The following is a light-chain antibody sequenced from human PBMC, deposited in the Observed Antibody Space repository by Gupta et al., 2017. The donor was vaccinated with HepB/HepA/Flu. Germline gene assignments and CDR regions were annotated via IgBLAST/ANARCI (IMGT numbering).Light chain of an antibody. Sequence: DLQMTQSPSSLSASVGDRVTITCQASQDIASNLNWYQQRPGKAPKLLIYDASNLEVGVPSRFSGSGSATKFTFTISGLQPEDFATYYCRQKDKVPISFAGGTKVEIK. J-gene: IGKJ4*01. CDR2: DAS. CDR1: QDIASN. CDR3: RQKDKVPIS. V-gene: IGKV1-33*01.